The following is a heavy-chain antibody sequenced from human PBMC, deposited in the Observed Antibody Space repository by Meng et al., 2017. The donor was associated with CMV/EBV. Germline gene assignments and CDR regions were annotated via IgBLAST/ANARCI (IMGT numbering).Heavy chain of an antibody. D-gene: IGHD1-14*01. CDR3: ARRSVYGWFDR. V-gene: IGHV4-39*01. Sequence: GSLRLSCTVSGGSINSNNYYWGWIRQPPGKGLEWIGSISYSGSTYYNPSLKSRVTISVDTSKNQFSLKLSSVTAADTAVHFCARRSVYGWFDRWGQGTLVTVSS. CDR2: ISYSGST. J-gene: IGHJ5*02. CDR1: GGSINSNNYY.